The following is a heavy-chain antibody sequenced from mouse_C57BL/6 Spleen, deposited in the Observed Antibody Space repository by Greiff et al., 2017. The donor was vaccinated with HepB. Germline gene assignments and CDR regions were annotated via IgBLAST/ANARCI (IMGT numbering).Heavy chain of an antibody. J-gene: IGHJ2*01. D-gene: IGHD1-1*01. Sequence: QVHVKQPGAELVKPGASVKMSCKASGYTFTSYWITWVKQRPGQGLEWIGDIYPGSGSTNDNEKFKSKATLTVDTSSSTAYMQLSSLTSEDSAVYYCARSGYYGSSLYYFDYWGQGTTLTVSS. CDR2: IYPGSGST. V-gene: IGHV1-55*01. CDR3: ARSGYYGSSLYYFDY. CDR1: GYTFTSYW.